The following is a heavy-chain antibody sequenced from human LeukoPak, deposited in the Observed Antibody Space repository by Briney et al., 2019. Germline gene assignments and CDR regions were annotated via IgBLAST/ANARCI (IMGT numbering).Heavy chain of an antibody. V-gene: IGHV4-34*01. CDR1: GGPFSGYY. D-gene: IGHD6-13*01. Sequence: SETLSLTCAVYGGPFSGYYWSWIRQPPGTGLEWMGEINHSGSTNYNPSLKCRVTISVDTSKNQFSLKLSSVTAADTAVYYCARGLRSSWYKGHYYFDYWGQGTLVTVSS. CDR3: ARGLRSSWYKGHYYFDY. J-gene: IGHJ4*02. CDR2: INHSGST.